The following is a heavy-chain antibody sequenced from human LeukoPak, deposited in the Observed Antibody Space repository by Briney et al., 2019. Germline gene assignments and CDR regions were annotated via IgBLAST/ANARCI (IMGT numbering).Heavy chain of an antibody. CDR3: ARVGCSSTSCYIDY. CDR2: ISSSGSTI. CDR1: GFTFSSYE. J-gene: IGHJ4*02. D-gene: IGHD2-2*02. Sequence: PGGSLRLSCAASGFTFSSYEMNWVRQAPGKGLEWVSYISSSGSTIYYADSVKGRFTISRDNAKNSLYLQMNSLRAEDTAVYYCARVGCSSTSCYIDYWGQASLVTVSS. V-gene: IGHV3-48*03.